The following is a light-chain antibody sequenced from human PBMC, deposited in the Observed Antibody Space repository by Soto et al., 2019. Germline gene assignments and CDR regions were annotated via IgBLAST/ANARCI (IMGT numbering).Light chain of an antibody. V-gene: IGLV2-8*01. Sequence: QSVLSQPPSASGSPGQSVTISCTGSSSDVGGYNFVSWYQQHPGKAPKLMIYDVTERPSGVPDRFSGSKSGNTASLTVSGLQADDEADYYCSSYAGTNIPVMFGGGTKLTVL. CDR2: DVT. CDR3: SSYAGTNIPVM. J-gene: IGLJ3*02. CDR1: SSDVGGYNF.